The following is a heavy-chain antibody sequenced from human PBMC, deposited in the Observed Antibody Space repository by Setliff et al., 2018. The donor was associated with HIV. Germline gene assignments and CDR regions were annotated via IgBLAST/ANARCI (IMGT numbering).Heavy chain of an antibody. J-gene: IGHJ6*03. Sequence: LSLTCTVSGGSISSYYWSWIRQPPGKGLEWIGYINHSGSTNYNPSLKSRVTISADTSKNQFSLKLSSVTAADTAVYYCARGRNFWSDYYHYYYMDVWGKGTMVTVSS. V-gene: IGHV4-34*01. CDR2: INHSGST. CDR3: ARGRNFWSDYYHYYYMDV. D-gene: IGHD3-3*01. CDR1: GGSISSYY.